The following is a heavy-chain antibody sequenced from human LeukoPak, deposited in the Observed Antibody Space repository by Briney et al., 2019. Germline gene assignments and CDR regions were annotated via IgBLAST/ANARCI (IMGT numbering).Heavy chain of an antibody. CDR1: GFTFSSYA. V-gene: IGHV3-30*04. J-gene: IGHJ5*02. CDR3: ARTPRLGIVDH. D-gene: IGHD7-27*01. CDR2: ISFDGSDK. Sequence: GGFLRLSCAASGFTFSSYAMHWVRQAPGKGLEWVAVISFDGSDKYFADSVKGRFTISRDNSKNTLYLQMNSLRAEDTAVYYCARTPRLGIVDHWGQGTLVTVSS.